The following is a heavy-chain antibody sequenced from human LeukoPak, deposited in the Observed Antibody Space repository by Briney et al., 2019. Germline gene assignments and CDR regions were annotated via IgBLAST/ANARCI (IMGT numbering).Heavy chain of an antibody. CDR2: IYYSGST. V-gene: IGHV4-31*03. J-gene: IGHJ4*02. CDR3: AGGWRNYVHY. Sequence: SETLSLTCTVSGGSISSGGYYWSWIRQHPGKGLEWIGYIYYSGSTYYNPSLKSRVTISVDTSKNQFSLKLSSVTAADTAVYYCAGGWRNYVHYWGQGTLVTVSS. D-gene: IGHD4-4*01. CDR1: GGSISSGGYY.